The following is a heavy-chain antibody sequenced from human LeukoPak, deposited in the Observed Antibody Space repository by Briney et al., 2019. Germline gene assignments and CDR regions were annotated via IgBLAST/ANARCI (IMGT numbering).Heavy chain of an antibody. CDR1: GFTFSSYS. V-gene: IGHV3-21*01. D-gene: IGHD6-13*01. Sequence: GGSLRLSCAASGFTFSSYSMNWVRQAPGKGLEWVSSISSSSSYIYYADSVKGRFTISRDNSQNTLFLQMDSLRAEDTAIYYCAKVHSSSWGIFDHWGQGTLVTVSS. CDR3: AKVHSSSWGIFDH. J-gene: IGHJ4*02. CDR2: ISSSSSYI.